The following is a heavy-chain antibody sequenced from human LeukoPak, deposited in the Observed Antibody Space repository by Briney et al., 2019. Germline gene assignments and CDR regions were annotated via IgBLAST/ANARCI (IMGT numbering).Heavy chain of an antibody. CDR3: ARGGGILTGRDAFDI. J-gene: IGHJ3*02. D-gene: IGHD3-9*01. CDR2: IYYSGST. V-gene: IGHV4-59*08. Sequence: SETLSLTCTVSGGSISSYYWSWIRQPPGKGLEWIGYIYYSGSTNYNPSLKSRVTISVDTSKNQFSLKLSSVTAADTAVYYCARGGGILTGRDAFDIWGQGTMVTVSS. CDR1: GGSISSYY.